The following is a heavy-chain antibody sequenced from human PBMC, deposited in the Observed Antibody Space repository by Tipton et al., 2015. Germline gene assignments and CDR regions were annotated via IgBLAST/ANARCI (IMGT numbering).Heavy chain of an antibody. CDR3: TRDPAYYYGMDV. CDR2: TYYRSRRYN. CDR1: GDSVSSNSDA. Sequence: GLVKPSQTLSLTCAISGDSVSSNSDAWNWIRQSPSRGLEWLGRTYYRSRRYNDYAVSVQSRITINPDTSKNQFSLQLDSVTPDDTAVYYCTRDPAYYYGMDVWGQGTTVTVSS. D-gene: IGHD6-25*01. V-gene: IGHV6-1*01. J-gene: IGHJ6*02.